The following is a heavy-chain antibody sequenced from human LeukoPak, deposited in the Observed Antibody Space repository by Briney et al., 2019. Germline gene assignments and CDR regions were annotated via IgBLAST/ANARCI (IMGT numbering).Heavy chain of an antibody. CDR2: IYSGGNT. Sequence: RGSLRLSCAASGFTVSSIYMNWVRQAPGKGLEWVSFIYSGGNTYYADSVKGRFTISRDNSKNTLYLQMNSLRAEDTAVYYCARGLWSGYDLWGQGTLVTVSS. CDR3: ARGLWSGYDL. CDR1: GFTVSSIY. D-gene: IGHD5-12*01. V-gene: IGHV3-53*01. J-gene: IGHJ4*02.